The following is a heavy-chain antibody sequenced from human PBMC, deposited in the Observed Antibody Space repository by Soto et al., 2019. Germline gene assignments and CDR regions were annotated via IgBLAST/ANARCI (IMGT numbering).Heavy chain of an antibody. CDR2: IYYSGST. Sequence: PLSLTCSVSDGSISRYYWNCIQKPPGKGLEWIGYIYYSGSTNYNPSLKSRVTISVDTSKNQFSLKLSSVTAADTAVYYCARSTTRSEMVTNIDYWGQGTLVTVSS. V-gene: IGHV4-59*01. CDR3: ARSTTRSEMVTNIDY. D-gene: IGHD5-18*01. J-gene: IGHJ4*02. CDR1: DGSISRYY.